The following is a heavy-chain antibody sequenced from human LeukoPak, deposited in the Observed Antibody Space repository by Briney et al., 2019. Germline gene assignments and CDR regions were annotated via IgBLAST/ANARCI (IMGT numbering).Heavy chain of an antibody. V-gene: IGHV4-30-2*01. J-gene: IGHJ4*02. D-gene: IGHD4-17*01. CDR2: IYHSGST. CDR3: ARARPYRDYPFDY. CDR1: GGSISSGGYS. Sequence: SETLSLTCAVSGGSISSGGYSWSWIRQPAGKGLEWIGYIYHSGSTYYNPSLKSRVTISVDRSKNQFSLKLSSVTAADTAVYYCARARPYRDYPFDYWGQGTLVTVSS.